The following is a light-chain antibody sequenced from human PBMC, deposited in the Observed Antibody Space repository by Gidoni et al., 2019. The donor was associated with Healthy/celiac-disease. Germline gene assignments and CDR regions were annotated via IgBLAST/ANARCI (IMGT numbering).Light chain of an antibody. V-gene: IGKV1-39*01. CDR2: AAS. Sequence: DIQMTQSPSSLSASVGDRVTITYRASQSISSYLNWYQLKQGKAPKLLIYAASSLQSGVPSRFSGSGSGTDFTLTISSLQPEDFATYYCQQSYSTPQTFGQGTKVEIK. J-gene: IGKJ1*01. CDR1: QSISSY. CDR3: QQSYSTPQT.